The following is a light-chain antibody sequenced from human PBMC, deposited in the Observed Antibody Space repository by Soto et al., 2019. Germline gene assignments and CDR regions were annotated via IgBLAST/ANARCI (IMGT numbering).Light chain of an antibody. J-gene: IGLJ2*01. CDR1: SGHSSYA. CDR2: LNSDGSH. V-gene: IGLV4-69*01. Sequence: QPVLTQSPSASASLGASVKLTCTLSSGHSSYAIAWHQQQPEKGPRYLMKLNSDGSHSKGDGIPDRFSGSSSGAERYLTISGLQSEDEADYYCQTWGTGIHFAGGTKLTVL. CDR3: QTWGTGIH.